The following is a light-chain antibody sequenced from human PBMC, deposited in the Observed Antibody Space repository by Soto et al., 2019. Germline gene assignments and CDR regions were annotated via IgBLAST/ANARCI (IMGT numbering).Light chain of an antibody. CDR3: CAYAGSYTYV. Sequence: QSALTQPRSVSGSPGQTLTISCTGTSSDVGAYNYVSWYQQRPCKAPQFIIYDVTKRPSGVPDRFSGSKSGNTASLTISGLQADDEADYFCCAYAGSYTYVFGSGTKLTVL. V-gene: IGLV2-11*01. CDR2: DVT. J-gene: IGLJ1*01. CDR1: SSDVGAYNY.